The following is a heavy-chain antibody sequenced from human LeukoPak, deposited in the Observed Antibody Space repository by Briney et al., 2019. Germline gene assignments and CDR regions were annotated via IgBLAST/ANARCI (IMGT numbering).Heavy chain of an antibody. V-gene: IGHV3-66*01. J-gene: IGHJ6*02. Sequence: GGSLRLSCAASGFTVSSNYMNWVRQAPGRGLEWVSVIYSAGSTYYVDSVKGRFTISRDTSKHTLYLQMNSLRAEDTAVYYCARDNDYYDSSGYYANGMDVWGQGTTVTVSS. D-gene: IGHD3-22*01. CDR3: ARDNDYYDSSGYYANGMDV. CDR1: GFTVSSNY. CDR2: IYSAGST.